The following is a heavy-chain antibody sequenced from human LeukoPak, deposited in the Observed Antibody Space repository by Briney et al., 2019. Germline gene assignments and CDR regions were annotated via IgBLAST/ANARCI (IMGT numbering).Heavy chain of an antibody. CDR2: INPSGGST. CDR1: GYTFTSYY. CDR3: ASLSSYYYGSGSYYNGYYYYYMDV. J-gene: IGHJ6*03. D-gene: IGHD3-10*01. V-gene: IGHV1-46*01. Sequence: ASVKVSCKASGYTFTSYYMHWVRQAPGQGLEWMGMINPSGGSTSYAQKFQGRVTMTRDMSTSTAYMELSSLRSEDTAVYYCASLSSYYYGSGSYYNGYYYYYMDVWGKGTTVTVSS.